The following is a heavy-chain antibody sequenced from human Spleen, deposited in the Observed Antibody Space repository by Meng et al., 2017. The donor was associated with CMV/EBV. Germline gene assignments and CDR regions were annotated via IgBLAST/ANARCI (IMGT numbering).Heavy chain of an antibody. CDR1: GFTFSSYS. CDR3: AKYSAVGERLYYFDY. J-gene: IGHJ4*02. Sequence: GESLKISCAASGFTFSSYSMNWVRQAPGKGLEWVSSISSSSDYIYYADSVKGRFTISRDNAKNTLYLEMNSLRAEDTAVYFCAKYSAVGERLYYFDYWGQGTLVTVSS. V-gene: IGHV3-21*04. D-gene: IGHD2-21*01. CDR2: ISSSSDYI.